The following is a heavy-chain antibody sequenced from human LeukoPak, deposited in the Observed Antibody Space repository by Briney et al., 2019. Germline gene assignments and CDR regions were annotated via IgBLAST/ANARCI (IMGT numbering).Heavy chain of an antibody. V-gene: IGHV4-34*01. Sequence: SETLSLTCAVYGGSFSGYYWSWIRQPPGKGLEWIGEINHSGSTNYNPSLKSRVTISVDTSKNQFSLKLSSVTAADTAVYYCARAGGYCSSTSCYGFRFDPWGQGTLVTVSS. CDR1: GGSFSGYY. J-gene: IGHJ5*02. D-gene: IGHD2-2*01. CDR2: INHSGST. CDR3: ARAGGYCSSTSCYGFRFDP.